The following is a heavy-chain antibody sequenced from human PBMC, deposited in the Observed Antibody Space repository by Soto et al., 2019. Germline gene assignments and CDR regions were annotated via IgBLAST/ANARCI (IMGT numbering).Heavy chain of an antibody. CDR2: MNPISGNT. Sequence: QVQLVQSGAEEKKPGASVKVSCKASGYTFTSYDVNWVRQAPGQGLEWMGWMNPISGNTAYAQKFQGRVTMTRNTSISTAYMELSSLRSEDTAVYYCARRNSYYYYMDVWGKGTTVTVSS. CDR3: ARRNSYYYYMDV. J-gene: IGHJ6*03. V-gene: IGHV1-8*01. CDR1: GYTFTSYD.